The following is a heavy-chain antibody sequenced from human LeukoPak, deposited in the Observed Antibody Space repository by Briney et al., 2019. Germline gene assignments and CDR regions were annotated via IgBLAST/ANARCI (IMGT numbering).Heavy chain of an antibody. V-gene: IGHV3-48*01. CDR1: GFTFSSYS. CDR3: AKPIAVAGTLFDY. CDR2: ISSSSSTI. D-gene: IGHD6-19*01. Sequence: GGSLRLSCAASGFTFSSYSMNWVRQAPGKGLEWVSYISSSSSTIYYADSVKGRFTISRDNAKNSLYLQMNSLRAEDTAVYYCAKPIAVAGTLFDYWGQGTLVTVSS. J-gene: IGHJ4*02.